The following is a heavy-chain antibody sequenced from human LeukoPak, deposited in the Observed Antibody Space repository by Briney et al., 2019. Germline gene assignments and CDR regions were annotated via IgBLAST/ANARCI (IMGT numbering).Heavy chain of an antibody. CDR1: GYTFATYW. J-gene: IGHJ4*02. Sequence: PGESLKISCKASGYTFATYWIGWVRPMPGKVLEWMGIIYPGDSDDRYSPSFQGQVTISADKSISTAYLQWSSLKASDSAMYYCARLRGSSLSYFDYWGQGTLVTVSS. V-gene: IGHV5-51*01. CDR2: IYPGDSDD. CDR3: ARLRGSSLSYFDY. D-gene: IGHD1-26*01.